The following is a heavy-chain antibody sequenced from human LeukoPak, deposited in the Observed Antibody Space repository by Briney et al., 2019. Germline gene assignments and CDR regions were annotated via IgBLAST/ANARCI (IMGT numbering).Heavy chain of an antibody. J-gene: IGHJ3*02. CDR2: IIPILGIA. CDR1: GGTFSSYT. D-gene: IGHD5-12*01. Sequence: ASVKVSCKASGGTFSSYTISWVRQAPGQGLEWMGRIIPILGIANYAQKFQGRVTITTDESTSTAYMELSSLRSEDTAVYYCARDAVATVGAFDIWGQGTMVTASS. CDR3: ARDAVATVGAFDI. V-gene: IGHV1-69*16.